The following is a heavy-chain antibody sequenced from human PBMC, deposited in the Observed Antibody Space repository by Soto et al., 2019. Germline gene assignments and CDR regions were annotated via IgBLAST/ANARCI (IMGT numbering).Heavy chain of an antibody. CDR3: ARGSFFYETSGYYPPDY. CDR1: GGTFSSYA. CDR2: IIPIFGTA. D-gene: IGHD3-22*01. J-gene: IGHJ4*02. Sequence: RASVKVSCKASGGTFSSYAISWVRQAPGQGLEWMGGIIPIFGTANYAQKFQGRVTITADESTSTAYMELSSLRAEDTAVYYCARGSFFYETSGYYPPDYWGQGTLVTVSS. V-gene: IGHV1-69*13.